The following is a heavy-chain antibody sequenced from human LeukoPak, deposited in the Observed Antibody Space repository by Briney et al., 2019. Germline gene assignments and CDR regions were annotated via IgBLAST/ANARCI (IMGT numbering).Heavy chain of an antibody. CDR1: GGSISSYY. V-gene: IGHV4-59*01. CDR2: IYYSGRT. J-gene: IGHJ6*03. D-gene: IGHD3-3*01. CDR3: ARLYYDFWSPVAGYYYYMDV. Sequence: SETLSLTCTVSGGSISSYYWSWIRQPPGKGLEWIGYIYYSGRTNYNPSLKSRVTISVDTSKNQFSLKLSSVTAADTAVYYCARLYYDFWSPVAGYYYYMDVWGKGTTVTVSS.